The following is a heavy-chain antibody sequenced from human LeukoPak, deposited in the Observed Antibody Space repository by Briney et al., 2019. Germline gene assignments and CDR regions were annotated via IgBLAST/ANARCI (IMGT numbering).Heavy chain of an antibody. CDR3: AKDGDYHDPLPDAFDI. Sequence: GGSLRLSCAASGFTFSSYGMHWVRQAPGKGLEWVAVMSYDGSKKYYADSVKGRFTISRDNSKNTLYLQMNSLRAEDTAVYYCAKDGDYHDPLPDAFDIRGQGTMVTVSS. V-gene: IGHV3-30*18. CDR2: MSYDGSKK. D-gene: IGHD3-22*01. J-gene: IGHJ3*02. CDR1: GFTFSSYG.